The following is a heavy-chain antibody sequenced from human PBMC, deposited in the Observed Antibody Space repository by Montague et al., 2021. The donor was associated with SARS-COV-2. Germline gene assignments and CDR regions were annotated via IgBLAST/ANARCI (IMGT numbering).Heavy chain of an antibody. J-gene: IGHJ4*02. CDR2: FYYAGGT. V-gene: IGHV4-59*05. CDR1: GGSISSHY. D-gene: IGHD4-17*01. CDR3: ARLYGSSFDY. Sequence: SETLSLTCTVSGGSISSHYWTWIRQPPGKGLEWIGSFYYAGGTQYNPSLQSRVTISVDTSNDQFSLKRNSVTAADTAVYFCARLYGSSFDYWGQGTLVTVSS.